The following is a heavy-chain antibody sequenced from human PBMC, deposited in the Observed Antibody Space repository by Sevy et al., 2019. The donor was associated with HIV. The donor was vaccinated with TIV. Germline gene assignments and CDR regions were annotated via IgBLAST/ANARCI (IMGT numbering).Heavy chain of an antibody. CDR1: GFILSDYY. V-gene: IGHV3-11*01. CDR2: IGSSGNTI. J-gene: IGHJ6*02. D-gene: IGHD2-2*01. CDR3: ARDRWFCSSTNCDDWDYYGMDV. Sequence: GGSLRLSCAASGFILSDYYMSWIRQAPGKGLEWVSYIGSSGNTIYYTDSVKGRFTISRDNSKKLVYLQMNSLRAEDSAGYYCARDRWFCSSTNCDDWDYYGMDVWGQGTTVTVSS.